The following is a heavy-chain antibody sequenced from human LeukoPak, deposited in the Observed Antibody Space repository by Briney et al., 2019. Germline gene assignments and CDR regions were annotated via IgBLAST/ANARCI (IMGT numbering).Heavy chain of an antibody. V-gene: IGHV3-30*04. CDR1: GFTFSSYA. D-gene: IGHD4-17*01. Sequence: PGGSLRLSCAASGFTFSSYAMHWVRQAPGKGLEWVAVISYDGSNKYYADSVKGRFTISRDNSKNTLYLQMNSLRAEDTAVYYCARESGGAVTTNNPLDYWGQGTLVTVSS. CDR2: ISYDGSNK. J-gene: IGHJ4*02. CDR3: ARESGGAVTTNNPLDY.